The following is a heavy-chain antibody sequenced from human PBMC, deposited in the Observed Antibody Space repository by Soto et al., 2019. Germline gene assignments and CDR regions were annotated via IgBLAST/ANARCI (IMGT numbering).Heavy chain of an antibody. Sequence: GETLQSSCKGSAYSFPSSSISWGRQMPGKGLEWMGRIDPSDSYTNYSPSFQGHVTISADKSISTAYLQWSSLKASDTAMYYCATQASGWYSTNDYWGQGTLVTVSS. CDR1: AYSFPSSS. CDR3: ATQASGWYSTNDY. V-gene: IGHV5-10-1*01. D-gene: IGHD6-19*01. CDR2: IDPSDSYT. J-gene: IGHJ4*02.